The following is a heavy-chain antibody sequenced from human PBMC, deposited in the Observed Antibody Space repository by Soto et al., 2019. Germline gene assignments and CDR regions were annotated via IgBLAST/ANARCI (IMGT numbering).Heavy chain of an antibody. CDR2: ISYDGSNK. Sequence: PGGSLRLSCAASGFTFSSYAMHWVRQAPGKGLEWVAVISYDGSNKYYADSVKGRFTISRDNSKNTLYLQMNSLRAEDTAIYYCAKDRMGASGWFDPWGQGTPVTVSS. CDR1: GFTFSSYA. D-gene: IGHD1-26*01. V-gene: IGHV3-30-3*02. J-gene: IGHJ5*02. CDR3: AKDRMGASGWFDP.